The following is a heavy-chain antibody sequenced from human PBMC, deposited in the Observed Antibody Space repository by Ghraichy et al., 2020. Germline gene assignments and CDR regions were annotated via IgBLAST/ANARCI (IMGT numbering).Heavy chain of an antibody. J-gene: IGHJ4*02. CDR2: VSPYNGNT. Sequence: ASVKVSCKASGSSFSTYGISWVRQPPVQGLEWLGWVSPYNGNTNYAPKIQDRVTMTTDTSTSTAYMELTSLRSDDTAMYFCARDRGTIATAGNFDWWGQGTLVTVSS. CDR3: ARDRGTIATAGNFDW. V-gene: IGHV1-18*01. D-gene: IGHD6-13*01. CDR1: GSSFSTYG.